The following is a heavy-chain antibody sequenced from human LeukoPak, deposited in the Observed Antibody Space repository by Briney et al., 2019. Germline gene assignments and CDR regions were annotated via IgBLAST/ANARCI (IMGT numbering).Heavy chain of an antibody. Sequence: PGGSLRLSCAASGFTFSSYAMSWVRQAPGKGLEWVSAISGSGGSTYYADSVKGRFTISRDNSKNTLYLQMNSLRAEDTAVYYCAKFLDLYNWNLPFDYWGQGTLVTVSS. CDR2: ISGSGGST. V-gene: IGHV3-23*01. J-gene: IGHJ4*02. D-gene: IGHD1-20*01. CDR3: AKFLDLYNWNLPFDY. CDR1: GFTFSSYA.